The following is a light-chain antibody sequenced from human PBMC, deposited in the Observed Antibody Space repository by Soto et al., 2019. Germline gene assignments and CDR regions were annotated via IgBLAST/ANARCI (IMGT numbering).Light chain of an antibody. Sequence: EIVMTQSPATLSLSPGERATLSCRASQSINSNLAWYQQKPGQAPRLFMFRVSSRATGVPARFSGSGSGTEFNLTISSLQSEDFAVYYCHQYNNWPRATFGGGTKVETK. CDR2: RVS. CDR3: HQYNNWPRAT. J-gene: IGKJ4*01. CDR1: QSINSN. V-gene: IGKV3-15*01.